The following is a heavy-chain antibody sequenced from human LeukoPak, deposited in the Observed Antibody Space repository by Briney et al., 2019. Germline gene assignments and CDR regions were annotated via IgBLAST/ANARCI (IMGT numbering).Heavy chain of an antibody. CDR2: INPKKGDT. J-gene: IGHJ4*02. Sequence: GASVKVSCMASGYTFTDYHIHWVRQAPGQGLEWLGWINPKKGDTGYSERIEGRVTMTRDTSNSTVYMELRSLTSDDAAVYYCARDAGPAFGGAFDLWGLGTPVTVSS. V-gene: IGHV1-2*02. D-gene: IGHD3-3*01. CDR1: GYTFTDYH. CDR3: ARDAGPAFGGAFDL.